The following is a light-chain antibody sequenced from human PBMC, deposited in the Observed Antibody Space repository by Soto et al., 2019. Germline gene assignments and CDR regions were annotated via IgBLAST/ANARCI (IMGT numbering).Light chain of an antibody. Sequence: DIQMTQFPSTLSASVGDRVTITCRASQSISNRLAWFQQKSGEAPKILIHKVSSLESGFPSRFSGSGSGTEFTLTISSLQPDDFATYYCQQYNTYSWTFGQGTKVEIK. CDR3: QQYNTYSWT. J-gene: IGKJ1*01. CDR2: KVS. CDR1: QSISNR. V-gene: IGKV1-5*03.